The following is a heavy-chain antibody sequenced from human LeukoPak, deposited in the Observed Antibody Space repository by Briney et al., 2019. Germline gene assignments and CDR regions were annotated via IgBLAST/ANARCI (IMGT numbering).Heavy chain of an antibody. J-gene: IGHJ4*02. CDR2: IYYSGST. CDR3: ARDGFWSGYYSSD. D-gene: IGHD3-3*01. CDR1: GGSISSYY. V-gene: IGHV4-59*01. Sequence: SETLSPTCTVSGGSISSYYWSWIRQPPGKGLEWIGYIYYSGSTNYNPSLKSRVTISVYTSKNQFSLKLSSVTAADTAVYYCARDGFWSGYYSSDWGQGTLVTVSS.